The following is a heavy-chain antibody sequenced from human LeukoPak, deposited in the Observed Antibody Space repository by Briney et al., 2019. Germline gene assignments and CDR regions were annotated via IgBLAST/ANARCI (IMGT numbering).Heavy chain of an antibody. CDR2: IKQDGGQI. CDR3: ARDSLSYGFGTYDS. CDR1: EFTFSSYW. J-gene: IGHJ4*02. D-gene: IGHD5-18*01. V-gene: IGHV3-7*01. Sequence: GGSLRLSCAASEFTFSSYWMSWVRQAPGKGLEWVANIKQDGGQIYYLESVKGRFTVSRDNAKNSLYLQMNSLRAEDTAVYYCARDSLSYGFGTYDSWGQGTLVTVSS.